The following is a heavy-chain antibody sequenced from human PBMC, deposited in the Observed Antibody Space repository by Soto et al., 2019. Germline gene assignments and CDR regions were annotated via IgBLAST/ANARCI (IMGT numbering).Heavy chain of an antibody. CDR1: GVSISSYF. CDR3: ARIGGYHGPLDY. V-gene: IGHV4-59*01. J-gene: IGHJ4*02. D-gene: IGHD6-25*01. Sequence: PSETLSLTCSVSGVSISSYFWSWIRQAPGGGLEWIGYTYHRGSTNYSPSLKSRVAISLDTSENQFSLKVNSVTAADTAVYYCARIGGYHGPLDYWGQGTPVTAPQ. CDR2: TYHRGST.